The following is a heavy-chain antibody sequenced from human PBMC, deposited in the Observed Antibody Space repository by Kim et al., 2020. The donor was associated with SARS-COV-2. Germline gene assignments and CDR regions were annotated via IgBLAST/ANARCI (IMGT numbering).Heavy chain of an antibody. CDR1: GFTFDDYA. Sequence: GGSLRLSCAASGFTFDDYAMHWVRQAPGKGLEWVSGISWNSGSIGYADSVKGRFTISRDNAKNSLYLQMNSLRAEDTALYYCAKEAVAGGAAFDYWGQGTLVTVSS. CDR3: AKEAVAGGAAFDY. J-gene: IGHJ4*02. CDR2: ISWNSGSI. D-gene: IGHD6-19*01. V-gene: IGHV3-9*01.